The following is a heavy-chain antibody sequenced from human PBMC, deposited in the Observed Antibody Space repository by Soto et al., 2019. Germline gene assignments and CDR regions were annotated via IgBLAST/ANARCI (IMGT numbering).Heavy chain of an antibody. CDR3: AREAHLIIYGDYRGWFDP. CDR1: GFTFSSYA. CDR2: ISYDGSNK. J-gene: IGHJ5*02. D-gene: IGHD4-17*01. Sequence: GGSLRLSCAASGFTFSSYAMHWVRQAPGKGLEWVAVISYDGSNKYYADSVKGRFTISRDNSKNTLYLQMNSLRAEDTAVYYCAREAHLIIYGDYRGWFDPWGQGTLVTVSS. V-gene: IGHV3-30-3*01.